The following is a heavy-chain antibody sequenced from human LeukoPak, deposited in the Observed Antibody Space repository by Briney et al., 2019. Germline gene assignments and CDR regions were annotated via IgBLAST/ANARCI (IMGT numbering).Heavy chain of an antibody. J-gene: IGHJ4*02. Sequence: GSSVKVSCKASGGTFSSYAISWVRQAPGQGLEWMGGIIPIFGTANYAQKFQGRVTITTDESTSTAYMELSSLRSEDTAVYYCARGKTNYYDSCGYYYFDYWGQGTLVTVSS. CDR3: ARGKTNYYDSCGYYYFDY. V-gene: IGHV1-69*05. CDR1: GGTFSSYA. D-gene: IGHD3-22*01. CDR2: IIPIFGTA.